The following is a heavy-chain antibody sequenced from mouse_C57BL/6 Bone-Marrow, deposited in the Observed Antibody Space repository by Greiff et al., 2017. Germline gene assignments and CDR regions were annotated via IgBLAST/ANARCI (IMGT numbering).Heavy chain of an antibody. D-gene: IGHD2-3*01. Sequence: QVHVKQPGAELVKPGASVKMSCKASGYTFTSYWITWVKQRPGQGLEWIGDIYPGSGSTNYNEKFKSKATLTVDTSSSTAYMQLSSLTSEDSAVYYCARSREVVVTTYYFDYWGQGTTLTVA. CDR2: IYPGSGST. J-gene: IGHJ2*01. CDR1: GYTFTSYW. CDR3: ARSREVVVTTYYFDY. V-gene: IGHV1-55*01.